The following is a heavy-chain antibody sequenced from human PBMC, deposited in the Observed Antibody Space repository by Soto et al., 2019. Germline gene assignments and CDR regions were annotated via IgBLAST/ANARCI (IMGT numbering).Heavy chain of an antibody. J-gene: IGHJ5*02. V-gene: IGHV4-39*01. D-gene: IGHD3-22*01. CDR3: ARQEKITYYYDSSGYYYGSWFDP. CDR2: IYYSGST. CDR1: GGSISSSSYY. Sequence: SETLSLTCTVSGGSISSSSYYWGWIRQPPGKGLEWIGSIYYSGSTYYNPSLKSRVTISVDTSKNQFSLKLSSVTAADTVVYYCARQEKITYYYDSSGYYYGSWFDPWGQGTLVTVSS.